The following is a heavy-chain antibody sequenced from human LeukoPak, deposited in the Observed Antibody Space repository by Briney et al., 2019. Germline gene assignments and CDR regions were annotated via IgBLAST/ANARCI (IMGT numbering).Heavy chain of an antibody. V-gene: IGHV4-31*03. CDR3: ARDRRGVREGVNWFDP. CDR1: GGSISSGGYY. D-gene: IGHD1-26*01. CDR2: IYYSGST. J-gene: IGHJ5*02. Sequence: PSQTLSLTCTVSGGSISSGGYYWSWIRQRPGKGLEWIGYIYYSGSTYYNPSLKSRVTISVDTSKNQFSLKLSSVTAADTAVYYCARDRRGVREGVNWFDPWGQGTLVTVSS.